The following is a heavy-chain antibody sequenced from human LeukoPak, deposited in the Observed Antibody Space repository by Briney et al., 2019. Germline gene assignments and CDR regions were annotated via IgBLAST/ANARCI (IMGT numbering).Heavy chain of an antibody. Sequence: SVKVSCKASGGTFSRNTVTWVRQAPGQGLEWMGGIIPLFGTPNYAQNFRGRVTVTTDESTSTASMELTSLRSEDTAVYYCARVSVDSGYYYLDLWGQGTLVTVSS. CDR3: ARVSVDSGYYYLDL. V-gene: IGHV1-69*05. CDR1: GGTFSRNT. D-gene: IGHD3-22*01. CDR2: IIPLFGTP. J-gene: IGHJ4*02.